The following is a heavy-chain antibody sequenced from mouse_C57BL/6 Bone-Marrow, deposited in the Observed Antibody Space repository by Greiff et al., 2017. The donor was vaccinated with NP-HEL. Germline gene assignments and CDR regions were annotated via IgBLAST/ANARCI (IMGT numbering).Heavy chain of an antibody. J-gene: IGHJ1*03. V-gene: IGHV1-53*01. Sequence: VQLQQPGTELVKPGTSVKLSCKSSGYTFTSYWMHWVKQRPGQGLEWIGNINPSNGGTNYNEKFKSKATLTVDTSSSTAYMQLSSLTSDDSAVYYCARGGSWIRRGYRYFAVWDKGTTVTVSS. D-gene: IGHD1-1*02. CDR2: INPSNGGT. CDR1: GYTFTSYW. CDR3: ARGGSWIRRGYRYFAV.